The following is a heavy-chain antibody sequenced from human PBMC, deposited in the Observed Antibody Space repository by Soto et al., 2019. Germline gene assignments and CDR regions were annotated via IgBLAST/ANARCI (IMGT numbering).Heavy chain of an antibody. V-gene: IGHV4-59*01. J-gene: IGHJ6*02. CDR2: IYYSEST. D-gene: IGHD1-26*01. CDR1: GGSISSFY. CDR3: ARTPYYHYYGMDV. Sequence: KSSETLSLTCFVSGGSISSFYWSWIRQPPGKGLEWIGHIYYSESTNYNPSLKSRVTISVDRSKNQFSLKLSSVTAADTAVYYCARTPYYHYYGMDVWGQGTTVTVSS.